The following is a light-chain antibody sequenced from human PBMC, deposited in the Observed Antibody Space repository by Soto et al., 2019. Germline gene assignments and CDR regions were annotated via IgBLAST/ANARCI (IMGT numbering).Light chain of an antibody. V-gene: IGKV3D-15*01. CDR2: VAS. J-gene: IGKJ4*01. CDR1: QSVSSN. CDR3: QHYNVWPLT. Sequence: EIVMTQSPATLSVSPGERATLSCRASQSVSSNLAWYQQKPGQTPKLLIYVASTTATGIPARFSGRGSRNEFTLTISSLQYEDFAVYYCQHYNVWPLTFGGGTKVEFK.